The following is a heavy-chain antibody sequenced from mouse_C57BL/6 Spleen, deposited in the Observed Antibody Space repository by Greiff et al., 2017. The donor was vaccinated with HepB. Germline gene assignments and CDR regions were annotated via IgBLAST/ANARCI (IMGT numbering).Heavy chain of an antibody. V-gene: IGHV1-55*01. CDR3: ARCYDYTTFYAMDY. D-gene: IGHD2-4*01. CDR1: GYTFTSYW. J-gene: IGHJ4*01. Sequence: VQLQQSGAELVKPGASVKMSCKASGYTFTSYWITWVKQRPGQGLEWIGDIYPGSGSTNYNEKFKSKATLTVDTSSSTAYMQLSSLTSEDSAVYYCARCYDYTTFYAMDYWGQGTSVTVSS. CDR2: IYPGSGST.